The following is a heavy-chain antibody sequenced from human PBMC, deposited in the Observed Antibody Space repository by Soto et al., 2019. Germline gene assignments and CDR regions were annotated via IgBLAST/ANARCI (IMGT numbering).Heavy chain of an antibody. CDR3: ARGRVRGLNSSPERSNSSYYYMDV. D-gene: IGHD6-13*01. J-gene: IGHJ6*03. CDR1: GGSFSGYY. V-gene: IGHV4-34*01. CDR2: INHSGST. Sequence: QVQLQQWGAGLLKPSETLSLTCAVYGGSFSGYYWSWIRQPPGKGLEWIGEINHSGSTNYNPSLKSRVTISVDTSKNQFSLKLSSVTAADTAVYYCARGRVRGLNSSPERSNSSYYYMDVWGKGTTVTVSS.